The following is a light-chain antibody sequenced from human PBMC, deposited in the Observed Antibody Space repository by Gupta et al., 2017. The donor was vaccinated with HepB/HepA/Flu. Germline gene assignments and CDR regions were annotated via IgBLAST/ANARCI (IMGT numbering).Light chain of an antibody. V-gene: IGLV2-8*01. CDR1: SSDVGGYNS. CDR2: EVN. J-gene: IGLJ1*01. Sequence: QSALTQPPSASGSPGQSVTISCTGTSSDVGGYNSVSWYQQYPGKAPKLIIYEVNKRPAGVPDRFSGSKSGNTASLTVSGLQAEDEADYYCNSYESTDIYVFGSGTKVTVL. CDR3: NSYESTDIYV.